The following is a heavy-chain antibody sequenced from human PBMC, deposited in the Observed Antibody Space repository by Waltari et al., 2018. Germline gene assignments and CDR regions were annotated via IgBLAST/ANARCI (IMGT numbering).Heavy chain of an antibody. CDR1: GGTFSSYA. V-gene: IGHV1-69*13. CDR2: SIPIFGTA. D-gene: IGHD6-19*01. Sequence: QVQLVQSGAEVKKPGSSVKVSCKASGGTFSSYAISWVRQAPGQGLEWMGGSIPIFGTANYAQKFQGRVTITADESTSTAYMELSSLRSEDTAVYYCARGGQAVAGTGFDYWGQGTLVTVSS. J-gene: IGHJ4*02. CDR3: ARGGQAVAGTGFDY.